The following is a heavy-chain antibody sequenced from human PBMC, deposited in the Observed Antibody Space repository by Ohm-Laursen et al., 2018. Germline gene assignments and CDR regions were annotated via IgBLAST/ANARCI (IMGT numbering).Heavy chain of an antibody. J-gene: IGHJ4*02. CDR1: GFSFSGCG. CDR2: ISYDGTNK. V-gene: IGHV3-30*03. CDR3: ARDNDYGGLDFDY. D-gene: IGHD4-23*01. Sequence: SLRLSCTASGFSFSGCGMHWVRQAPGKGLEWVAIISYDGTNKYYADSVKGRFTISRDNSKNTLYLQMNSLRAEDTAVYYCARDNDYGGLDFDYWGQGTLVTVSS.